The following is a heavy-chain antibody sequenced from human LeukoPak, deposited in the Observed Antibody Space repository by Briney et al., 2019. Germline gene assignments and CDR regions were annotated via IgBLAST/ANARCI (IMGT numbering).Heavy chain of an antibody. Sequence: ASVKVSCKVSGYTLTELSMHWVRQAPGKGLEWMGGFDPEDGETIYAQKFQGRVTMTEDTSTDTAYMELSSLRSEDTAVYYCATASIVVVIRTDGMDVWGQGTTATVSS. D-gene: IGHD3-22*01. CDR1: GYTLTELS. J-gene: IGHJ6*02. CDR2: FDPEDGET. CDR3: ATASIVVVIRTDGMDV. V-gene: IGHV1-24*01.